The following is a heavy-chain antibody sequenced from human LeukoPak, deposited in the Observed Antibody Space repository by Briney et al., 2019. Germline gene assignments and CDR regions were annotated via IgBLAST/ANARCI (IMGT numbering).Heavy chain of an antibody. D-gene: IGHD5-12*01. J-gene: IGHJ4*02. CDR3: ARGVGYSGYGSPPPLLYPY. CDR2: ISSSSSYI. V-gene: IGHV3-21*01. CDR1: GFTFSSYS. Sequence: GGSLRLSCAASGFTFSSYSMNWVRQAPGKGLEWVSSISSSSSYIYYADSVKGRFTISRDNAKNSLYLQMNSLRAEDTAVYYCARGVGYSGYGSPPPLLYPYWGQGTLVTVSS.